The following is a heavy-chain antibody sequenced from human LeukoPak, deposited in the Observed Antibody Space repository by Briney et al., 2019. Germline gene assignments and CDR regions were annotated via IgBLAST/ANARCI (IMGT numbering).Heavy chain of an antibody. J-gene: IGHJ6*03. D-gene: IGHD3-16*01. CDR1: GFTFSSYS. V-gene: IGHV3-21*01. CDR3: ARDGGGWGYYYYHMDV. CDR2: ISSSSSYI. Sequence: GGSLRLSCAASGFTFSSYSMNWVRQAPGKGLEWVSSISSSSSYIYYADSVKGRFTISRDNAKNSLYAQMNSLRAEDTAVYYCARDGGGWGYYYYHMDVWGTGTTVTVSS.